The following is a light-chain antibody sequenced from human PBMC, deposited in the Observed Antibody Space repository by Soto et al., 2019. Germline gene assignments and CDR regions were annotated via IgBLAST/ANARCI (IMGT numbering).Light chain of an antibody. Sequence: DIVMTQSSFILPVTPGEPASLSCRSSQSLLQSNGNNYLDWYVQKPGQSPQXXIYSGSHRASGVPDRFSGSGSGTDFTLEISRVEAEDVGVYYCMQAQETPWTFGQGTKVDIK. J-gene: IGKJ1*01. CDR1: QSLLQSNGNNY. V-gene: IGKV2-28*01. CDR3: MQAQETPWT. CDR2: SGS.